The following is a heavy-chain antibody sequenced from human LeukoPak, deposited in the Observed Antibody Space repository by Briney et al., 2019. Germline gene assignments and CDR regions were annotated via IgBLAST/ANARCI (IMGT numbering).Heavy chain of an antibody. CDR3: ARVQWELLYPDY. CDR1: GFTFSSYA. J-gene: IGHJ4*02. Sequence: GGSLRLSCAAPGFTFSSYAMHWVRQAPGKGLEWVALISYDESYRYYADSVKGRFTISRDNSKNTLYLQMNSLRIDDTAVYYCARVQWELLYPDYWGQGTLVTVSS. V-gene: IGHV3-30*04. D-gene: IGHD1-26*01. CDR2: ISYDESYR.